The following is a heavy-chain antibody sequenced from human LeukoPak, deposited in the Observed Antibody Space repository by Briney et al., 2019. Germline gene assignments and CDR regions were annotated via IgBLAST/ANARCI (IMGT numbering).Heavy chain of an antibody. CDR2: ISYDGSNK. Sequence: GGSLRLSCAASGFTFSSYGMHWVRQAPGKGLEWVAVISYDGSNKYYADSVKGRFTISRDNSKNTLYLQMNSLRAEDTAVYYCAKFSEVGASALAHWGQGTLVTVSS. CDR1: GFTFSSYG. CDR3: AKFSEVGASALAH. D-gene: IGHD1-26*01. V-gene: IGHV3-30*18. J-gene: IGHJ1*01.